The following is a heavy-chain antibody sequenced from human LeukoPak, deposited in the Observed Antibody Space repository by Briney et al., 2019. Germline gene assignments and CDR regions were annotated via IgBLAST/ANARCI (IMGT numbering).Heavy chain of an antibody. D-gene: IGHD3-10*01. CDR3: ARDRYYGSENYYYYMDV. Sequence: GRSPRLSCSASGFTFSNYGMHWVRQAPGKGLEWVAVIWYGGSKSYYADSVKGRFTISRDNSKNTLYLQMSSLRAEDTAAYYCARDRYYGSENYYYYMDVWGKGTTVTVSS. V-gene: IGHV3-33*01. CDR1: GFTFSNYG. CDR2: IWYGGSKS. J-gene: IGHJ6*03.